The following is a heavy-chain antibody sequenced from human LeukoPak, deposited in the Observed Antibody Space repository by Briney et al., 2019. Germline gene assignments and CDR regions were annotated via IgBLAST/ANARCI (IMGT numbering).Heavy chain of an antibody. CDR2: ISSSSTTI. Sequence: GGSLRLSCVASGFTLRSYVMNWVRQTPGKGLEWVSYISSSSTTIHYADSVKGRFTISRDNAKNSLYLQMNSLRAEDTAVYYCAELGITMIGGVWGKGTTVTISS. V-gene: IGHV3-48*04. D-gene: IGHD3-10*02. CDR1: GFTLRSYV. CDR3: AELGITMIGGV. J-gene: IGHJ6*04.